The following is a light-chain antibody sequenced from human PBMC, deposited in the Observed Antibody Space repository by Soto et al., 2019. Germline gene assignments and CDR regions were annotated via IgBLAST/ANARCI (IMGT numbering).Light chain of an antibody. CDR3: TSYTSSRTYV. J-gene: IGLJ1*01. Sequence: QSVLTQPASVSGSPGQSITVSCTGTSNDVGAYNYVSWYQQHPGTAPKLMIYDVSNRPSGVSNRFSGSKSGNTASLTISGLQAEDEADYYCTSYTSSRTYVLGTGTKVTVL. V-gene: IGLV2-14*03. CDR2: DVS. CDR1: SNDVGAYNY.